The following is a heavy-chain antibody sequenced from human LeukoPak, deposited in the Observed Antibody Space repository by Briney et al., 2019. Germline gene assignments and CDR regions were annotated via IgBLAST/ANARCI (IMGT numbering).Heavy chain of an antibody. J-gene: IGHJ4*02. CDR3: ARGSSYDFWSGYLAPDIDY. Sequence: GGSLRLSCAASGFTFSSYAMHWVRQAPGKGLEWVAVISYDGSNKYYADSVKGRFTISRDNSKNTLYLQMNSLRAEDTAVYYCARGSSYDFWSGYLAPDIDYWGQGTLVTVSS. V-gene: IGHV3-30*04. D-gene: IGHD3-3*01. CDR2: ISYDGSNK. CDR1: GFTFSSYA.